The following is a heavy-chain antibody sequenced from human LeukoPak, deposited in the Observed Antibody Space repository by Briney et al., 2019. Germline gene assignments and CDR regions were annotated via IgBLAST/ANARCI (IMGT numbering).Heavy chain of an antibody. V-gene: IGHV3-33*06. CDR3: AKGLGSTKIDY. Sequence: PGGSLRLSCAASGFTFSRNGMHWVRQAPGKGLEWVALIFYDGSNKYYVDSVKGRFTISRDNSKNTLYLQMNSLRAEDTAVYYCAKGLGSTKIDYWGQGTLVTVSS. CDR1: GFTFSRNG. CDR2: IFYDGSNK. D-gene: IGHD6-13*01. J-gene: IGHJ4*02.